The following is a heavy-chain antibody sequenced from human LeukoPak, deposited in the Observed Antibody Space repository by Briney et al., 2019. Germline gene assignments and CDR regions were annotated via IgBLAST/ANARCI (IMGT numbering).Heavy chain of an antibody. V-gene: IGHV1-18*01. Sequence: ASVTVSCKASGYTFISYGISWVRQAPGQGLEWMGWISAYNRNTKYAQKFQGRVTMTTDTSTTTAYLEVRSLRSDATAVYYCARDPSNMVTTQGWFDPWGQGTLVTVSS. D-gene: IGHD2-21*02. CDR3: ARDPSNMVTTQGWFDP. J-gene: IGHJ5*02. CDR1: GYTFISYG. CDR2: ISAYNRNT.